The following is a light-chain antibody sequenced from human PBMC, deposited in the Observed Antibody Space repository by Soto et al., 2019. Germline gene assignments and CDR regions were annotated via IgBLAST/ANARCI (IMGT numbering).Light chain of an antibody. CDR3: QHYGTSLT. V-gene: IGKV3-20*01. CDR2: GVS. J-gene: IGKJ4*01. Sequence: IVMTQSPATLSVSPGERATLSCRASQSINSNLAWYQQKPGQAPRLLIYGVSRRATGIPERFSGSGSGTDFTLTISRLEPEDFAVYYCQHYGTSLTFGGGTKVDIK. CDR1: QSINSN.